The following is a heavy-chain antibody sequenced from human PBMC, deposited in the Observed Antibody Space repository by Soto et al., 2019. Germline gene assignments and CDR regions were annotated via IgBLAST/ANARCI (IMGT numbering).Heavy chain of an antibody. V-gene: IGHV4-34*01. CDR2: INHSGST. Sequence: SETLSLTCAVYGGSFSGYYWSWIRQPPGKGLEWIGEINHSGSTNYNPSLKSRVTISVDTSKNQFSLKLSSVTAADTAVYYCARGGSAAIHYYYYYYMDVWGKGTTVTVSS. J-gene: IGHJ6*03. CDR1: GGSFSGYY. D-gene: IGHD2-2*01. CDR3: ARGGSAAIHYYYYYYMDV.